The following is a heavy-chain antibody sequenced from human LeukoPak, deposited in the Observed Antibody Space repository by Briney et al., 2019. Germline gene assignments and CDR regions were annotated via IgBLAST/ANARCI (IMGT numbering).Heavy chain of an antibody. CDR3: ARHPSYTSGWPLDY. V-gene: IGHV5-51*01. D-gene: IGHD6-19*01. CDR1: GYSFNSYW. Sequence: GESLKISSKGSGYSFNSYWIGWVRQMPGKGLEWMGIIYLGDSDTRYSPSFQGQVTISADKSISTAYLQWSSLKASDTAMYYCARHPSYTSGWPLDYWGQGTLVTVSS. CDR2: IYLGDSDT. J-gene: IGHJ4*02.